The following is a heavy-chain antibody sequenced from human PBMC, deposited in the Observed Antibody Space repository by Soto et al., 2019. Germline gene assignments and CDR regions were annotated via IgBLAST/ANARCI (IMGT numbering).Heavy chain of an antibody. CDR3: ARGSEAYYYYYGMDV. CDR1: GFTFSGYW. CDR2: ISYDGTET. V-gene: IGHV3-74*03. Sequence: VRLSCAASGFTFSGYWMHWVRQAPGKGLVWVSHISYDGTETTYADSVKGRFTISRDNPKSTLYLQMNSVRAEDTGVYYCARGSEAYYYYYGMDVWGQGTTVTVSS. J-gene: IGHJ6*02.